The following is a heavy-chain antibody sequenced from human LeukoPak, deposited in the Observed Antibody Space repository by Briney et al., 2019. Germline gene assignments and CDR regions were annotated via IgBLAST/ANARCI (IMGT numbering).Heavy chain of an antibody. CDR1: GFTFSSYW. J-gene: IGHJ3*02. D-gene: IGHD6-19*01. Sequence: GGSLRLSCAASGFTFSSYWMSWVRQAPGKGLEWVANIKQDGSEKYYVDSVKGRFTISRDNAKNSLYLQMNSLRAEDTAVYYCARAVIAVAGTNAFDIWGQGTMVTVSS. CDR2: IKQDGSEK. CDR3: ARAVIAVAGTNAFDI. V-gene: IGHV3-7*01.